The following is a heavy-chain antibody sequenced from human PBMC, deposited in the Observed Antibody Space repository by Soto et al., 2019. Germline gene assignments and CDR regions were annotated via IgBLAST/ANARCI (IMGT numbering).Heavy chain of an antibody. Sequence: ASVKVSCKASGYIFTSYAMHWVRQAPGQRLEWMGWINAGNGNTKYSQTFQDRVTFSRDTSASTIYMEVSSLRSEDTAVYYCARDRAYCGGDCGSDYWGQGTLVTVSS. D-gene: IGHD2-21*02. V-gene: IGHV1-3*01. J-gene: IGHJ4*02. CDR3: ARDRAYCGGDCGSDY. CDR2: INAGNGNT. CDR1: GYIFTSYA.